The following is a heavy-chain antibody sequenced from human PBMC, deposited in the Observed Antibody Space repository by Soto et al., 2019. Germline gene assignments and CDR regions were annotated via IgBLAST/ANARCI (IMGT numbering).Heavy chain of an antibody. CDR3: ARDHLPRRPMAAAVGYYYYGMDL. Sequence: GGSLRLSCAASGFTFSSYGMHWVRQAPGKGLEWVAVIWYDGSNKYYADSVKGRFTISRDNSKNTLYLQMNSLRAEDTAVYYCARDHLPRRPMAAAVGYYYYGMDLWGQGAT. CDR2: IWYDGSNK. D-gene: IGHD6-13*01. V-gene: IGHV3-33*01. CDR1: GFTFSSYG. J-gene: IGHJ6*02.